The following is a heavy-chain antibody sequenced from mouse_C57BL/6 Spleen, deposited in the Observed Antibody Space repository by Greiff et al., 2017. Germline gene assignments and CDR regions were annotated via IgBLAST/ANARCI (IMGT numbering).Heavy chain of an antibody. Sequence: EVQLQPSGPELVKPGASVKISCKASGYTFTDYYMNWVKQSHGKSLEWIGDINPNNGGTSYNQKFKGKATLTVDQSSSTAYMELRSLTSADSAVYYCARRGDYDYDSTAYAMGYWGQGTSVTVSS. J-gene: IGHJ4*01. D-gene: IGHD2-4*01. CDR1: GYTFTDYY. CDR2: INPNNGGT. CDR3: ARRGDYDYDSTAYAMGY. V-gene: IGHV1-26*01.